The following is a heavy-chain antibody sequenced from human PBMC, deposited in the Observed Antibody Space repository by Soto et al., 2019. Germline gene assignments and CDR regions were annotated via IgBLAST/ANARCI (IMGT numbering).Heavy chain of an antibody. J-gene: IGHJ5*02. Sequence: GGSLRLSCAASGFTFSSYAMSWVRQAPGKGLEWVSAISGSGGSTYYADSVKGRFTISRDNSKNTLYLQMNSLRAEDTAVYYCAKEFLAMVRGDLGNWFDPWGQGTLVTVSS. D-gene: IGHD3-10*01. CDR1: GFTFSSYA. CDR3: AKEFLAMVRGDLGNWFDP. CDR2: ISGSGGST. V-gene: IGHV3-23*01.